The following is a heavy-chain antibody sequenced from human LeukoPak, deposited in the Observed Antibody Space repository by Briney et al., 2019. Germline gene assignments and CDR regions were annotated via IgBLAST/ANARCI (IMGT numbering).Heavy chain of an antibody. CDR3: ARRLATAGEPFDY. CDR2: IIPILGIA. CDR1: GGTFSNYA. D-gene: IGHD5-12*01. J-gene: IGHJ4*02. Sequence: SVKVSCKASGGTFSNYAISWVRQAPGQGLEWMGRIIPILGIANYAQKFQGRVTITADKSTSTAYMELSSLRSEDTAVYYCARRLATAGEPFDYWGQGTLVTVSS. V-gene: IGHV1-69*04.